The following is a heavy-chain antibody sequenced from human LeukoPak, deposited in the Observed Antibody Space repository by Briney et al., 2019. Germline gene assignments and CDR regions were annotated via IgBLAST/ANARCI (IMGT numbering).Heavy chain of an antibody. CDR3: ARAGGSSTYYYYYMDV. D-gene: IGHD2-15*01. Sequence: GGSLRLSCAASGFTVSSNYMSWVRQAPGKGLEWVSVVYSGGSTYYADSVKGRFTISRDNSKNTLYLQMNSLRAEDTAVYYCARAGGSSTYYYYYMDVWGKGTTVTVSS. CDR1: GFTVSSNY. J-gene: IGHJ6*03. V-gene: IGHV3-53*01. CDR2: VYSGGST.